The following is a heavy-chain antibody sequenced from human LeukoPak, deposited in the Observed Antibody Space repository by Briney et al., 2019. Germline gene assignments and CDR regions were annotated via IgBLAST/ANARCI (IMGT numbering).Heavy chain of an antibody. CDR1: GFTFSSYA. D-gene: IGHD2-21*02. Sequence: GGSLRLSCAASGFTFSSYAMHWVRQAPGKGLEWVAVISYDGSNKYYADSVKGRFTISRDNSKNTLYLQMNSLRAEDTAVCYCARTRDIVVVTAILDYWGQGTLVTVSS. J-gene: IGHJ4*02. CDR3: ARTRDIVVVTAILDY. V-gene: IGHV3-30-3*01. CDR2: ISYDGSNK.